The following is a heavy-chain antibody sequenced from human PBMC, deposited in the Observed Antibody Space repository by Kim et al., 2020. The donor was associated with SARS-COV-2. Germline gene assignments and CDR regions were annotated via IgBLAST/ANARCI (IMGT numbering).Heavy chain of an antibody. Sequence: STHHNPSPKMRRTIPVDTSKHQFSLKLSSVTAADTAVYYCAGWGYGDYGYWGQGTLVTVSS. CDR2: ST. V-gene: IGHV4-39*07. CDR3: AGWGYGDYGY. J-gene: IGHJ4*02. D-gene: IGHD4-17*01.